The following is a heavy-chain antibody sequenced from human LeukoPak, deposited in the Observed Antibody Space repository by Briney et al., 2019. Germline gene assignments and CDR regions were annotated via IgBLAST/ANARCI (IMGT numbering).Heavy chain of an antibody. CDR1: GLTFSNAW. Sequence: QTGGSLRLSCAASGLTFSNAWMSWVRQAPGKGLEWVSGIFWNGGKITYADSVKGRFTISRDNARNSLYLQMNSLRAEDTALYYCARDLAADRRGYFDRWGQGTLVIVSS. V-gene: IGHV3-20*04. D-gene: IGHD6-13*01. J-gene: IGHJ4*02. CDR3: ARDLAADRRGYFDR. CDR2: IFWNGGKI.